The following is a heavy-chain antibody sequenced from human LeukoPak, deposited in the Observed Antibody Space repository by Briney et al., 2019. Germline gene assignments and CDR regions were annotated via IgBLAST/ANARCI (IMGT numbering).Heavy chain of an antibody. V-gene: IGHV3-20*04. J-gene: IGHJ4*02. CDR3: ARHRTYSSSWFDY. Sequence: PGGSLRLSCAASGFTFDDYGMSSVRQAPGKGLEWVSGINWDGGSTGYADSVKGRFTISRDNAKNSLYLQMNSLRAEDTAVYYCARHRTYSSSWFDYWGQGTLVTVSS. D-gene: IGHD6-13*01. CDR2: INWDGGST. CDR1: GFTFDDYG.